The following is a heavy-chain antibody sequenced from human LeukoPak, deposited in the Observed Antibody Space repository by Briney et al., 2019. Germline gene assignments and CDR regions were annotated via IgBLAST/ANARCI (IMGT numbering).Heavy chain of an antibody. CDR2: IHTSGSA. CDR1: GSSFNTYY. J-gene: IGHJ4*02. D-gene: IGHD4-17*01. CDR3: ARDIVYLILEDYG. Sequence: SETLSLTCRASGSSFNTYYCSWIRQPAGKGLEWIGRIHTSGSADYSPSLQSRVTISVDMSKKEFSLKLTSVTAADTAVYYCARDIVYLILEDYGWGQGILVTVSS. V-gene: IGHV4-4*07.